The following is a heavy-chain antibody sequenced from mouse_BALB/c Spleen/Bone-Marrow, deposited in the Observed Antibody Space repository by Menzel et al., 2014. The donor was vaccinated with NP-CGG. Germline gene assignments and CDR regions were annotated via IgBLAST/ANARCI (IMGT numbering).Heavy chain of an antibody. CDR3: ARDRRYDLAWFAY. CDR1: GFTFTDYY. V-gene: IGHV7-3*02. D-gene: IGHD2-14*01. CDR2: IRNKANGYTT. Sequence: DVKLVESGGGLVQPGGSLRLSCATSGFTFTDYYMSWVRQPPGKALEWLGFIRNKANGYTTEYSASVKGRFTISGDNSQSILYLQMNTLRAEDSATYYCARDRRYDLAWFAYWGQGTLVTVSA. J-gene: IGHJ3*01.